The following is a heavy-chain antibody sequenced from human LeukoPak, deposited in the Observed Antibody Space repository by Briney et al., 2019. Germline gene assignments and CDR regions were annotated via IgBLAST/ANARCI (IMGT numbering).Heavy chain of an antibody. CDR2: SYYSGGT. V-gene: IGHV4-59*08. Sequence: SETLSLTCTVSGGSINSYYWSWIRQPPGKGLEWIGSSYYSGGTNFNPSLKSRVTIPVDISKNQFSLKLDSVTAADTAMYYCARYAPGGIDAFDVWGQGTTVTVSS. J-gene: IGHJ3*01. CDR3: ARYAPGGIDAFDV. D-gene: IGHD6-13*01. CDR1: GGSINSYY.